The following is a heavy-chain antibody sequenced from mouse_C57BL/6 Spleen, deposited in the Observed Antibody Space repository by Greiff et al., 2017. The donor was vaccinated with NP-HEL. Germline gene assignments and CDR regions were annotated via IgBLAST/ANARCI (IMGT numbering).Heavy chain of an antibody. CDR3: AKEGSYYYGSRGYFDV. Sequence: QVQLQQPGAELVKPGASVKMSCKASGYTFTSYWITWVKQRPGQGLEWIGDIYPGSGSTNYNEKFKSKATLTVDTSSSTAYMQLSSLPSEDSAVYYCAKEGSYYYGSRGYFDVWGTGTTVTVSS. CDR2: IYPGSGST. J-gene: IGHJ1*03. V-gene: IGHV1-55*01. D-gene: IGHD1-1*01. CDR1: GYTFTSYW.